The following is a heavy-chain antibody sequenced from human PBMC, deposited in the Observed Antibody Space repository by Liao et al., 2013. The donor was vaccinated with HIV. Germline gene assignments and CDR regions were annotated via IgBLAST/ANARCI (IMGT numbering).Heavy chain of an antibody. CDR3: ARDGSLWGGYYVY. Sequence: QVQLQESGPGLVKPSKTLSLTCAVSGGSISSYSWSWIRQPAGKGLEWIGRLFAAGNTNYNPSLKSQVTMSADTSKNQFSLKLHSVTATDTAVYYCARDGSLWGGYYVYWGQGMQVSVSS. V-gene: IGHV4-4*07. CDR2: LFAAGNT. J-gene: IGHJ4*02. CDR1: GGSISSYS. D-gene: IGHD3-3*01.